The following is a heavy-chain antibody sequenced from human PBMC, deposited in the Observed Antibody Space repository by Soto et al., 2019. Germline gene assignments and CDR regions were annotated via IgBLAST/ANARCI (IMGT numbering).Heavy chain of an antibody. V-gene: IGHV3-23*01. J-gene: IGHJ5*02. CDR1: GFSFGSYA. CDR2: ISGSDGKT. D-gene: IGHD3-22*01. CDR3: AREVADSSGNNLSNWFDP. Sequence: GGSLRLSCAASGFSFGSYALSWVRQAPGKGLEWVSTISGSDGKTFYADSVKGRFSISRDTSQSTLYLQMNSLRAEDTAVYYCAREVADSSGNNLSNWFDPWGQGTLVTVSS.